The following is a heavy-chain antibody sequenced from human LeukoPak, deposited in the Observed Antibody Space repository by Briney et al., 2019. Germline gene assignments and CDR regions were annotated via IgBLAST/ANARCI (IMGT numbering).Heavy chain of an antibody. CDR3: ARGKDDSTGHYDAFDI. Sequence: GASVKVPCKASGYRFSDNYVHWVRQAPGQGLEHMGWINPKSGETHFSQRFKGRVTLTTDTSINTAYMEMRKLRSDDTAVYYCARGKDDSTGHYDAFDIWGHGTMVTVSS. V-gene: IGHV1-2*02. J-gene: IGHJ3*02. D-gene: IGHD3-22*01. CDR2: INPKSGET. CDR1: GYRFSDNY.